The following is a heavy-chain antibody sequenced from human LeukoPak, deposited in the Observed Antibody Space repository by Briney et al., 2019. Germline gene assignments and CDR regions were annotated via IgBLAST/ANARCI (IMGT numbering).Heavy chain of an antibody. CDR3: ARGSYDFWSGYYALSDYYYYMDV. J-gene: IGHJ6*03. Sequence: ASVKVSCKASGYTFTSYDINWVRQATRQGLEWMGWMNPNSGNTGYAQKFQGRVTITRNTSISTAYMELSSLRSEDTAVYYCARGSYDFWSGYYALSDYYYYMDVWGKGTTVTVSS. V-gene: IGHV1-8*03. CDR1: GYTFTSYD. D-gene: IGHD3-3*01. CDR2: MNPNSGNT.